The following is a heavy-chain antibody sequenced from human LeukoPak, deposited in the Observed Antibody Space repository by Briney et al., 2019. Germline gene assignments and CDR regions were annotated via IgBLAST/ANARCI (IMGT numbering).Heavy chain of an antibody. CDR1: GGSIRSYY. J-gene: IGHJ6*02. V-gene: IGHV4-59*08. Sequence: SETLSLTCIVSGGSIRSYYWSWIRQSPGKGLEWIGYINYSGNTNYNPSLKSRVTISVDTSKNQFSLKLSSVTAADTAVYYCARHGTSSFYYYAMDVWGQGTTVTVSS. CDR3: ARHGTSSFYYYAMDV. CDR2: INYSGNT. D-gene: IGHD1-1*01.